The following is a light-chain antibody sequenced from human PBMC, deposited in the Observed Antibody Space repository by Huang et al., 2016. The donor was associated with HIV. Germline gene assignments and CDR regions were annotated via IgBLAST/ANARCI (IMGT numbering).Light chain of an antibody. CDR3: QKSYTTPLT. Sequence: DIQMTQSPSSLSASVGDRVTITCRASQSISAYLKWYQQKPGKAPKLLIYGASTLQSWVPSRFSGSGSGTDFTLTINSLQPEDFATYYCQKSYTTPLTFGGGTKVEI. CDR1: QSISAY. CDR2: GAS. V-gene: IGKV1-39*01. J-gene: IGKJ4*01.